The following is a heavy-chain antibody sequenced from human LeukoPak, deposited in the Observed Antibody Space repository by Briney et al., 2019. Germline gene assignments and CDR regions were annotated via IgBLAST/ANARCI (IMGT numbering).Heavy chain of an antibody. D-gene: IGHD6-19*01. CDR3: ARPTFSSGGAYFDY. V-gene: IGHV4-39*01. CDR1: GGSISSSSYY. Sequence: SETLSLTCTVSGGSISSSSYYWGWIRQPPGKGLEWIGSIYYSGSTYYNPSLKSRVTISVDTSKNQLSLKLSSVTAADTAVYYCARPTFSSGGAYFDYWGQGTLVTVSS. J-gene: IGHJ4*01. CDR2: IYYSGST.